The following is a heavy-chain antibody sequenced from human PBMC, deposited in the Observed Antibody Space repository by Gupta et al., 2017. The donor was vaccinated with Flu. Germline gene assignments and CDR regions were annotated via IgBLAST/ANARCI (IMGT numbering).Heavy chain of an antibody. Sequence: QAPGKGLEWVGFIRSKAYGGTTEYAASVEGRFTISIDDSKSIAYLQMNSLKTEDTAVYYCTRGGVVLGLSYYWGQGTLVTVSS. CDR2: IRSKAYGGTT. CDR3: TRGGVVLGLSYY. V-gene: IGHV3-49*02. J-gene: IGHJ4*02. D-gene: IGHD3-3*01.